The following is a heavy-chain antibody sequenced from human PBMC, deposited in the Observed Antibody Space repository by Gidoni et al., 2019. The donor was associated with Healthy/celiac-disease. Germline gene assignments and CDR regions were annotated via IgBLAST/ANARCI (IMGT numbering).Heavy chain of an antibody. CDR3: ARASEIGGSWYRGGLFDY. CDR1: GGTFSSCT. D-gene: IGHD6-13*01. CDR2: IIPTLGIA. Sequence: QVQLVQSGAEVKKPGSSVKVSCKASGGTFSSCTISWVRQAPGQGLEWMGRIIPTLGIANYAQKFQGRVTITADKSTSTAYMELSSLRSEDTAVYYCARASEIGGSWYRGGLFDYWGQGTLVTVSS. V-gene: IGHV1-69*02. J-gene: IGHJ4*02.